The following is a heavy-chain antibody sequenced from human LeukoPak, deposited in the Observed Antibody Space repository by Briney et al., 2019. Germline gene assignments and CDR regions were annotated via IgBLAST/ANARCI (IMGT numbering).Heavy chain of an antibody. Sequence: GGSLRLSCSASGFTFSAYAMYWVRQAPGKGLEYVSGISNNGGSSFYADSVKGRFTISRDNAKNSLFLQMNSLRADDTALYYCAREVYGDNYFDYWGQGTLVTVSS. CDR3: AREVYGDNYFDY. V-gene: IGHV3-64*04. CDR1: GFTFSAYA. CDR2: ISNNGGSS. J-gene: IGHJ4*02. D-gene: IGHD4-17*01.